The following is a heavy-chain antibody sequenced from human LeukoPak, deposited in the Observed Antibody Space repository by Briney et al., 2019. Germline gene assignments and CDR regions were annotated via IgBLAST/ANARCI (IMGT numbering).Heavy chain of an antibody. Sequence: GGSLRLSCAASGFTFSSYWMSWVRQAPGKGLEWVSYISSSGSTIYYADSVKGRFTISRDNAKNSLYLQMNSLRAEDTAVYYCARGSSGWYGFLDYWGQGTLVTVSS. CDR3: ARGSSGWYGFLDY. CDR2: ISSSGSTI. V-gene: IGHV3-48*04. CDR1: GFTFSSYW. D-gene: IGHD6-19*01. J-gene: IGHJ4*02.